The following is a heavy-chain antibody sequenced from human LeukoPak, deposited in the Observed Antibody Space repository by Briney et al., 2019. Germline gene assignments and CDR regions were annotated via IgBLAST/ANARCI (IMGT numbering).Heavy chain of an antibody. Sequence: SGGSLRLSCEISGYYFRNAYLNWVRQAPGKGLEWVSYISSSGSTIYYADSVKGRFTISRDNAKDSLYLQMNSLRAEDTAVYYCARRLRWGQGTLATVSS. J-gene: IGHJ4*02. CDR1: GYYFRNAY. CDR2: ISSSGSTI. CDR3: ARRLR. D-gene: IGHD3-16*01. V-gene: IGHV3-48*03.